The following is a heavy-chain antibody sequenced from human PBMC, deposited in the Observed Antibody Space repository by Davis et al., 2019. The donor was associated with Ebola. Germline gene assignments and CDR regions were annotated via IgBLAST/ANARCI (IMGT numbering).Heavy chain of an antibody. CDR3: TKDLLPGGTDY. D-gene: IGHD4-23*01. Sequence: PGGSLRLSCAASGFTFGDYAMHWVRQAPGKGLEWVSGIGWNSASIGYSGSVKGRFTISRDNAKNSLYLEMTSLRADDTAFYYCTKDLLPGGTDYWGQGTLVTVSP. CDR2: IGWNSASI. J-gene: IGHJ4*02. CDR1: GFTFGDYA. V-gene: IGHV3-9*01.